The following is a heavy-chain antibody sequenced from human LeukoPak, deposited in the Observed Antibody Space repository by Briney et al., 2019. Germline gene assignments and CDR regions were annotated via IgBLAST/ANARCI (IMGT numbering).Heavy chain of an antibody. J-gene: IGHJ4*02. Sequence: PGGSLRLSCAASGFSFSSYTMNWVRQAPGKGLEWVSIISSSSSYIYYADSVRGRFTISRDNAKNSLYLQMSSLRAEDTAVYYCARSGTTSLFDYWGQGTLVTVSS. V-gene: IGHV3-21*01. CDR1: GFSFSSYT. CDR3: ARSGTTSLFDY. D-gene: IGHD1-14*01. CDR2: ISSSSSYI.